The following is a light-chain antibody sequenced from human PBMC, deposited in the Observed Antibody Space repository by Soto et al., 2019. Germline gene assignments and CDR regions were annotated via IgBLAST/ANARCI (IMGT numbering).Light chain of an antibody. CDR2: RAS. CDR3: QQYNNWPRAT. CDR1: QSINSN. J-gene: IGKJ4*01. V-gene: IGKV3-15*01. Sequence: VMTQSPATLSVSPGDRATLSCRASQSINSNLAWYQQKPGRAPRLLMFRASIRATGFPARFSGSGSGTEFNITISSLQSEDSAIYYCQQYNNWPRATFGGGTKVDTK.